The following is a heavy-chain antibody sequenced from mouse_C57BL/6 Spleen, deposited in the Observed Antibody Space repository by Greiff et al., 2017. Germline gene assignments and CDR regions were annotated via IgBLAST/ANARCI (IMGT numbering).Heavy chain of an antibody. J-gene: IGHJ1*03. CDR1: GFTFSDYY. CDR3: ASGVEGYFDV. Sequence: EVKLMESGGGLVQPGGSLKLSCAASGFTFSDYYMYWVRQTPEKRLEWVAYISNGGGSTYYPDTVKGRFTISRDNAKNTLYLQMSRLKSEDTAMYYCASGVEGYFDVWGTGTTVTVSS. D-gene: IGHD1-1*01. CDR2: ISNGGGST. V-gene: IGHV5-12*01.